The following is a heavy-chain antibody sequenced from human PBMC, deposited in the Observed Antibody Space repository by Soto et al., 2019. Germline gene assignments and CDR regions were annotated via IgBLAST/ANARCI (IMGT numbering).Heavy chain of an antibody. D-gene: IGHD5-18*01. V-gene: IGHV3-30-3*01. J-gene: IGHJ6*02. CDR1: GFTFSSYA. CDR3: ARDTQGYSYGRGSYYYGMDV. CDR2: ISYDGSNK. Sequence: PGGSLRLSCAASGFTFSSYAMHWVRQAPGKGLEWVAVISYDGSNKYYADSVKGRFTISRDNSKNTLYLQMNSLRAEDTAVYYCARDTQGYSYGRGSYYYGMDVWGQGTTVTVSS.